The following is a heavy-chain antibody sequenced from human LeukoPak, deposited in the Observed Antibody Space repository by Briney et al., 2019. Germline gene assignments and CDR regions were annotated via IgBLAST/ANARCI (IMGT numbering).Heavy chain of an antibody. Sequence: GGSLRLSCAASGFTFSSYGMHWVRQAPGKGLEWVAVISYDGSNKYYADSVKGRFTISRDNSKNTLYLQMNSLRAEDTAVYYCAIGDYYDSSGQYYWGQGTLVTVSS. CDR1: GFTFSSYG. CDR3: AIGDYYDSSGQYY. CDR2: ISYDGSNK. V-gene: IGHV3-30*03. J-gene: IGHJ4*02. D-gene: IGHD3-22*01.